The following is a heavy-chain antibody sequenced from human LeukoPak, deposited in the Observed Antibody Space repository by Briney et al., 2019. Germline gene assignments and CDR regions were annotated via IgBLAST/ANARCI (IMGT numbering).Heavy chain of an antibody. CDR2: ISYDGSNK. Sequence: GGSLRLSCAASGFTFSDYGMHWVRQAPGKGLDRVSFISYDGSNKYYADSVKGRFTISRDNSNNTLYLQMNSLSTEDTAVYYCAKPVHSSSWTFDYWGQGTRSPSPQ. CDR1: GFTFSDYG. D-gene: IGHD3-22*01. V-gene: IGHV3-30*18. J-gene: IGHJ4*02. CDR3: AKPVHSSSWTFDY.